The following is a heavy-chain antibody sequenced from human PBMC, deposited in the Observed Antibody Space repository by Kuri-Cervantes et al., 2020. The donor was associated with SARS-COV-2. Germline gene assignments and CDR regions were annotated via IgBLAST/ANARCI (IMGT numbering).Heavy chain of an antibody. D-gene: IGHD2-21*02. Sequence: GGSLRLSCAASGFTFDDYAMHWVRQAPGKGLEWVSGISWNSGSIGYADSVKGRFTISRDNAKNSLYLQMNSLRAEDTAVYYCARAATAFLYYFDYWGQGTLVTVSS. V-gene: IGHV3-9*01. CDR3: ARAATAFLYYFDY. CDR1: GFTFDDYA. CDR2: ISWNSGSI. J-gene: IGHJ4*02.